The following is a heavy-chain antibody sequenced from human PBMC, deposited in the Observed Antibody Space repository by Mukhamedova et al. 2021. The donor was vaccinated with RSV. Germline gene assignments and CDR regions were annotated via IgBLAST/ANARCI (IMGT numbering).Heavy chain of an antibody. Sequence: HGQVLSLMGRITPILRSPTYAPKFQGRITMTADESTTTVYLELNSLKFEDTAMYYCARDSRSGLGHDYWGQGALVTVSS. CDR3: ARDSRSGLGHDY. V-gene: IGHV1-69*11. D-gene: IGHD3-10*01. J-gene: IGHJ4*02. CDR2: ITPILRSP.